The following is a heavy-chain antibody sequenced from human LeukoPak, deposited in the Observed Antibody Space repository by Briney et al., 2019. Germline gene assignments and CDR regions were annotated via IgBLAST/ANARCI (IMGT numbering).Heavy chain of an antibody. CDR1: GFTFSSYG. Sequence: GGSLRLSCAASGFTFSSYGMHWVRQAPGKGLEWAAFIRYDGSNKYYADSVKGRFTISRDNSKNTLYLQMNSLRTEDTAVYYCAKTMSPYYYDSSGFWGQGSLVTVSS. J-gene: IGHJ4*02. D-gene: IGHD3-22*01. V-gene: IGHV3-30*02. CDR3: AKTMSPYYYDSSGF. CDR2: IRYDGSNK.